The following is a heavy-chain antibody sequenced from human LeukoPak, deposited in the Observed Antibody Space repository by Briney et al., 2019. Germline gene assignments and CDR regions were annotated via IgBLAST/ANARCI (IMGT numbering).Heavy chain of an antibody. CDR2: IHPSGST. CDR3: ARGRDEYKGGNY. D-gene: IGHD5-24*01. Sequence: PSETLSLTCAVFGGSFSGYFLTWIRQPPGKGLEWIGEIHPSGSTNYNSSLKSRVTISLDTSKNQFSLELSSVTAADTAVYYCARGRDEYKGGNYWGQGTLVTVSS. CDR1: GGSFSGYF. V-gene: IGHV4-34*01. J-gene: IGHJ4*02.